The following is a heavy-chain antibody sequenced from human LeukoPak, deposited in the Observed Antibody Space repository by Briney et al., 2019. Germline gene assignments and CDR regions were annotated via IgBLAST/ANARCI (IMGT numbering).Heavy chain of an antibody. CDR3: AKDRGYSYGLAILRLDAFDI. CDR2: ISGSGGST. J-gene: IGHJ3*02. CDR1: GFTFSSYA. V-gene: IGHV3-23*01. D-gene: IGHD5-18*01. Sequence: GGSLRLSCAASGFTFSSYAMSWVRQAPGKGLEWVSAISGSGGSTYYADSVKGRFTISRDNSKNTLYLQMNSLRAEDTAVYYCAKDRGYSYGLAILRLDAFDIWGQGTMVTVSS.